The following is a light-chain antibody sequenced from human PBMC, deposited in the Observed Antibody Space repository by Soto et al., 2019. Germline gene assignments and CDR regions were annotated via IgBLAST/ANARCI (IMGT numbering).Light chain of an antibody. V-gene: IGLV2-11*01. Sequence: QSVLTQPRSVSGSPGQSVTISCTGTSSDVGGYNFVSWYQQHPGKVPKLMIYDVTKRPSGVPNRLSGSKSGNTASLTISALQAEDEADYYCCSYAGSYTLYVFGTGTKVTVL. CDR1: SSDVGGYNF. CDR2: DVT. CDR3: CSYAGSYTLYV. J-gene: IGLJ1*01.